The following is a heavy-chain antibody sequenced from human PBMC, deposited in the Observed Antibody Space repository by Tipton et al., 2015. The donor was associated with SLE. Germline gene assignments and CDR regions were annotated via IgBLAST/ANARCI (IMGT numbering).Heavy chain of an antibody. V-gene: IGHV3-74*01. J-gene: IGHJ4*02. CDR1: GFTFSSYA. D-gene: IGHD3-22*01. Sequence: GSLRLSCAASGFTFSSYAINWVRQAPGKGLVWVSRINSDGSSTSYADSVKGRFTISRDNAKNTLYLQMNSLRAEDTAVYYCASGYYYESSGYPYYFDYWGQGTLVTVSS. CDR2: INSDGSST. CDR3: ASGYYYESSGYPYYFDY.